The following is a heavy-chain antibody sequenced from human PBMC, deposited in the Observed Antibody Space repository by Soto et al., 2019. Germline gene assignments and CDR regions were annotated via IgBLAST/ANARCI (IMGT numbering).Heavy chain of an antibody. D-gene: IGHD3-9*01. Sequence: GGSLRLSCAASGFSFSDHCRSWIRKAPGKGLEWVSYISSSGTYTNYADSVKGRFTISTENAENSLYLQMNSLTAETTAVYYCARERNEVRYFAWLLPSNGLDGWGKGTTVTAPQ. CDR2: ISSSGTYT. J-gene: IGHJ6*04. CDR1: GFSFSDHC. CDR3: ARERNEVRYFAWLLPSNGLDG. V-gene: IGHV3-11*05.